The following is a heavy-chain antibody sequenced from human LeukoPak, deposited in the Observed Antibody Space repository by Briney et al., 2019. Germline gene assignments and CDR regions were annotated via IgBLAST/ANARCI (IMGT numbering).Heavy chain of an antibody. CDR2: ISYDGSNK. Sequence: PGGSLRLSCAASGFTFSSYGMHWVRQAPGKGLEWVAVISYDGSNKYYADSVKGRFTISRDNSKNTLNLQMNSLRAEDTAVYYCAKSSYDILTGYTPGWGQGTLVTVSS. J-gene: IGHJ4*02. V-gene: IGHV3-30*18. D-gene: IGHD3-9*01. CDR1: GFTFSSYG. CDR3: AKSSYDILTGYTPG.